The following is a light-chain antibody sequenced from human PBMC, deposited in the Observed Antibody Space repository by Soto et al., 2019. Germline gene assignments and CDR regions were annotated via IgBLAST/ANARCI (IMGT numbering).Light chain of an antibody. J-gene: IGLJ2*01. CDR1: TTNIGAGYE. V-gene: IGLV1-40*01. CDR2: GHN. CDR3: AVWDDNLSGVV. Sequence: QSVLTQPPSVSGAPGQRVTISCTGSTTNIGAGYEVHWYQQRPGTAPKLLVSGHNIRPSGVPDRFYGSKSGTSASLAITGLQAEDEADYYCAVWDDNLSGVVFGGGTKLTVL.